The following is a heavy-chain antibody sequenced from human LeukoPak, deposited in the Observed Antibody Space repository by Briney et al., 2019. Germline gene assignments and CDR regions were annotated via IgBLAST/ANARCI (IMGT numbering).Heavy chain of an antibody. Sequence: GTSVKVSCTASGYTFTVYYMHWVRQAPAQGLEWMGWINPNSGGTNYAQKFQGRVTMTRDTSISTAYMELSRLRSDDTAVYYCARDAIPFAFWSGYYVNWVDAWGHGTLVTVSS. CDR2: INPNSGGT. V-gene: IGHV1-2*02. CDR1: GYTFTVYY. CDR3: ARDAIPFAFWSGYYVNWVDA. D-gene: IGHD3-3*01. J-gene: IGHJ5*01.